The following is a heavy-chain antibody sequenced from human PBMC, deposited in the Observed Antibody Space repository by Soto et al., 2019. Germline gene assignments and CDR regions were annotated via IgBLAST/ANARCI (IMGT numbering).Heavy chain of an antibody. Sequence: QIQLVQSGAEGKKPGATVKVSCKASGYNFFDYGVSWVRQAPGQGLEWMGWVSPKSGNTDYARKVQGTVTITTEISTNTAYMELRGLISDDTGVYYFPRGRTVSSIGHLLVWGQGSLVSVSS. CDR3: PRGRTVSSIGHLLV. CDR2: VSPKSGNT. J-gene: IGHJ1*01. D-gene: IGHD1-1*01. V-gene: IGHV1-18*01. CDR1: GYNFFDYG.